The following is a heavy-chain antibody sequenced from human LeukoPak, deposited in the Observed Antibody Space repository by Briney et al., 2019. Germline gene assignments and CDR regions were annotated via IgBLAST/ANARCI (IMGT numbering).Heavy chain of an antibody. Sequence: SETLSLTCAVYGGSFSGYYWSWIRKPPGKGLEWIGEINHSGSTNYNPSLKSRLTISVDTSKNQFSLKLSSVTAADTAVYYCATRRVVVVAATPSYYGMDVWGQGTTVTVSS. V-gene: IGHV4-34*01. CDR2: INHSGST. J-gene: IGHJ6*02. CDR3: ATRRVVVVAATPSYYGMDV. D-gene: IGHD2-15*01. CDR1: GGSFSGYY.